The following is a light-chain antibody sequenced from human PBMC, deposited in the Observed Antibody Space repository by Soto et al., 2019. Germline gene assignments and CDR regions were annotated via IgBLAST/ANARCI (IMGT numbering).Light chain of an antibody. Sequence: QSALTQPRSVYGSPGQSVTISCTGTSSDVGSHNYVSWYQQHPGKAPKLMIYDVTKRPSGVPDRFSGSKSGNTASLTISGLQAEDETDYYCCSYAGNYVVFGGGTKLTVL. CDR1: SSDVGSHNY. J-gene: IGLJ2*01. V-gene: IGLV2-11*01. CDR3: CSYAGNYVV. CDR2: DVT.